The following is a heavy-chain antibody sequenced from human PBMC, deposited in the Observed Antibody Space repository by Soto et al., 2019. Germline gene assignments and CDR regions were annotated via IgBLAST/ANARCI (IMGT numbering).Heavy chain of an antibody. CDR1: GYTFTSYD. V-gene: IGHV1-8*01. D-gene: IGHD6-13*01. Sequence: GASVKVSCKASGYTFTSYDINWVRQATGQGLEWMGWMNPNSGNTGYAQKFQGRVTMTRNTSISTAYMELSSLRSEDTAVYYCSRSPQGGSWYYYYYYMDVWGKGTTVTVSS. J-gene: IGHJ6*03. CDR2: MNPNSGNT. CDR3: SRSPQGGSWYYYYYYMDV.